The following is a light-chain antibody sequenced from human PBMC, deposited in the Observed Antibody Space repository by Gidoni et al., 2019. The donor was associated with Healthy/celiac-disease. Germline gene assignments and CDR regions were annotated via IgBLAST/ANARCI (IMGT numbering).Light chain of an antibody. V-gene: IGKV3-20*01. CDR1: QSVSSSY. J-gene: IGKJ2*04. CDR2: GAS. CDR3: QQYGSLPGS. Sequence: DIVLTQSPATLSLSPGERATLSCRASQSVSSSYLAWYQQKPGQAPRLLIYGASSRATGIPDRFSGSGSGTDFTLTISRLEPEDFAVYYCQQYGSLPGSFGQGTKLEIK.